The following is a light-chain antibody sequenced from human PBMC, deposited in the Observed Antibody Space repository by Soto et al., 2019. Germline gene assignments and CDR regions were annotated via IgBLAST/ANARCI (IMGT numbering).Light chain of an antibody. Sequence: DIQMTQSPSTLSASVGDRVTITCRASQDISDRLAWYQQKAGRAPEVLIYKASTLESGVPSRFSGNGSGTEFTLTISSLQPGDFATYYCQEYTPSFTWTFGQGTKVDIK. V-gene: IGKV1-5*03. J-gene: IGKJ1*01. CDR2: KAS. CDR3: QEYTPSFTWT. CDR1: QDISDR.